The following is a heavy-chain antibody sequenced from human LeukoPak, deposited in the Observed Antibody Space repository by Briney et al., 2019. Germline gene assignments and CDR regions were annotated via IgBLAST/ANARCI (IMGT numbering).Heavy chain of an antibody. CDR2: IYYSGST. CDR3: ARDSGDYGDDY. D-gene: IGHD4-17*01. Sequence: SETLSLTCTVSGGSISSSSYYWGWIRQPPGKGLEWIGSIYYSGSTYYNPSLKSRVTISVDTSKNQFSLKLSSVTAADTAVYYCARDSGDYGDDYWGQGTLVTVSS. CDR1: GGSISSSSYY. J-gene: IGHJ4*02. V-gene: IGHV4-39*02.